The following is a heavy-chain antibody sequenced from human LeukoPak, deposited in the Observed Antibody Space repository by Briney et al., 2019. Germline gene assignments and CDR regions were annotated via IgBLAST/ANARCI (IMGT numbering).Heavy chain of an antibody. V-gene: IGHV5-51*01. Sequence: GEFLKISCKGSGFTFTSYWIGWVRQLPGKGLEWIGIIYPGDSDTSYSPSFQGQVTISADKSISTAYLQWSSLKASDTAMYYCARSGYSYGYIVYWGQGTLVTVSS. CDR2: IYPGDSDT. D-gene: IGHD5-18*01. CDR3: ARSGYSYGYIVY. CDR1: GFTFTSYW. J-gene: IGHJ4*02.